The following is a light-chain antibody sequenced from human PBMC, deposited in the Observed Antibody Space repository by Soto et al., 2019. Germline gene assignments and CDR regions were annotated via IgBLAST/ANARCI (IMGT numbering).Light chain of an antibody. CDR2: GAS. CDR1: QGIRVD. Sequence: DIQMTQSPSSQSATVGDRVTITCRASQGIRVDLGWYQQKPGKAPKRLIYGASSLQSGVPSRFSGSGSGTEFTLTISSLQPEDSATYYCLQHNNYPLSFGGGTKVDI. V-gene: IGKV1-17*01. J-gene: IGKJ4*01. CDR3: LQHNNYPLS.